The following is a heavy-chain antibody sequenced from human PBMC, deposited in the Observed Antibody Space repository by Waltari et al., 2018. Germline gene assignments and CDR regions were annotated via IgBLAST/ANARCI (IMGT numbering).Heavy chain of an antibody. CDR3: ARTGSSHCSGGSCYWFDP. J-gene: IGHJ5*02. CDR1: GYSISSGYY. V-gene: IGHV4-38-2*01. Sequence: QVQLQESGPGLVKPSETLSLTCAVSGYSISSGYYWGWIRQPPGKGLEWIGSIYHSGSTYYNPSLKSRVTISVDTSKNQFSLKLSSVTAADTAVYYCARTGSSHCSGGSCYWFDPWGQGTLVTVSS. CDR2: IYHSGST. D-gene: IGHD2-15*01.